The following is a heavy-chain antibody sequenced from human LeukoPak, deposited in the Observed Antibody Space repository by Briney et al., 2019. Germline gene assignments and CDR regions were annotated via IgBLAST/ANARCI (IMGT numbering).Heavy chain of an antibody. CDR2: IIPILGIA. J-gene: IGHJ5*02. D-gene: IGHD3-10*01. Sequence: SVKVSCKASGYTFTSYGISWVRQAPGQGLEWMGRIIPILGIANYAQKFQGRVTITADKSTSTAYMELSSLRSEDTAVYYCARILITMVRGVPTGFDPWGQGTLVTVSS. CDR1: GYTFTSYG. V-gene: IGHV1-69*04. CDR3: ARILITMVRGVPTGFDP.